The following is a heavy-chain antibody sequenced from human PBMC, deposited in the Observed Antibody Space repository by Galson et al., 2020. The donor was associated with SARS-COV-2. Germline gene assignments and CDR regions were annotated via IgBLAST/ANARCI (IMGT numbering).Heavy chain of an antibody. Sequence: SGPLSPPCAVLGASITSGGYSWSWIRQPQGKGLEWIGYIYTSGTTYYNPSLKSRVTISVDRSKNQFSLKLTSVTAADTAVYYCVRGLYDSSGYSDWGQGTLVTVSS. V-gene: IGHV4-30-2*01. CDR1: GASITSGGYS. CDR2: IYTSGTT. CDR3: VRGLYDSSGYSD. J-gene: IGHJ4*02. D-gene: IGHD3-22*01.